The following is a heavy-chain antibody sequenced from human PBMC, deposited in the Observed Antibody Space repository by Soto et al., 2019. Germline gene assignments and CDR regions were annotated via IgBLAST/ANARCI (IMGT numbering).Heavy chain of an antibody. D-gene: IGHD2-2*01. Sequence: PGGSLRLSCAASGFTFSSYSMNWVRQAPGKGLEWVSYISSSSSTIYYADSVKGRFTISRDNAKNSLYLQMNSLRDEDTAVYYCARGLLGYCSSTSCLGGMDVWGQGTTVTVSS. J-gene: IGHJ6*02. CDR1: GFTFSSYS. CDR2: ISSSSSTI. CDR3: ARGLLGYCSSTSCLGGMDV. V-gene: IGHV3-48*02.